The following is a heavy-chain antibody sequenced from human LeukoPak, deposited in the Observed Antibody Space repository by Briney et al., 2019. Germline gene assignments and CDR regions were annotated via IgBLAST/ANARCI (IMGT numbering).Heavy chain of an antibody. Sequence: GESLQISFQGSGYGFTSYWIDWGRRMPGKGLEWMGIIYPGDSDTRYSPSFQGQVTISADKSISTAYLQWSSLKASDTAMYYCARHLGDGKIDYWGQGTLVTVSS. CDR3: ARHLGDGKIDY. CDR1: GYGFTSYW. D-gene: IGHD3-16*01. J-gene: IGHJ4*02. CDR2: IYPGDSDT. V-gene: IGHV5-51*01.